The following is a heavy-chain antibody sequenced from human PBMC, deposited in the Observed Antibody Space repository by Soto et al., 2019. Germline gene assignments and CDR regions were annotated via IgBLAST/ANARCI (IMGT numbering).Heavy chain of an antibody. J-gene: IGHJ4*02. V-gene: IGHV4-61*01. CDR2: IYYSGST. CDR1: GGSVSSGSYY. CDR3: ARNTDGGNYDY. D-gene: IGHD2-15*01. Sequence: PSETLSLTCTVSGGSVSSGSYYWSWIRQPPGKGLEWIGYIYYSGSTNYNPSLKSRVTISVDTSKNQFSLKLSSVTAADTAVYYCARNTDGGNYDYWGQGTLVTVSS.